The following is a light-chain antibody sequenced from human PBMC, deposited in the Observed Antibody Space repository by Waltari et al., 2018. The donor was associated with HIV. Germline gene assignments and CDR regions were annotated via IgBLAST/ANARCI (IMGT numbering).Light chain of an antibody. Sequence: SYHLPQRPAVPLSPAQTPSITCAVDGVGVRGYCWFQQKPGQPPVLVIYQDTKLTSGFSDRFAGSNSGNTATLIISGIQAMEGADYYWQAWDNSNYVFRPDTKVTVL. V-gene: IGLV3-1*01. J-gene: IGLJ1*01. CDR3: QAWDNSNYV. CDR1: GVGVRG. CDR2: QDT.